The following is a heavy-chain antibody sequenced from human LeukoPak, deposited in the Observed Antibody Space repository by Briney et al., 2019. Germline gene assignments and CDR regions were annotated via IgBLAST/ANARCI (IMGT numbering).Heavy chain of an antibody. Sequence: ASVKVSCKASGYTFTSYYMHWLRQAPGQGLEWMGWISAYNGNTNYAQKLQGRVTMTTDTSTSTAYMELRSLRSDDTAVYYCARGAKYGHLNYWGQGTLVTVSS. V-gene: IGHV1-18*04. CDR2: ISAYNGNT. D-gene: IGHD4-17*01. J-gene: IGHJ4*02. CDR1: GYTFTSYY. CDR3: ARGAKYGHLNY.